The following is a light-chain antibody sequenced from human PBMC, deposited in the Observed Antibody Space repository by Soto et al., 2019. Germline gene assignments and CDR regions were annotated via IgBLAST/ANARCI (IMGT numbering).Light chain of an antibody. J-gene: IGKJ5*01. V-gene: IGKV3-15*01. CDR1: QSVDNH. Sequence: EIVMTQSPVTLSASPGESATLSCRASQSVDNHVAWYQQRPGQAPRLLIVGSFARATGIPARFSGSGSGSEFTLTICGLQSEDFAVYYCQQRSNWPPITFGQGTRLEI. CDR2: GSF. CDR3: QQRSNWPPIT.